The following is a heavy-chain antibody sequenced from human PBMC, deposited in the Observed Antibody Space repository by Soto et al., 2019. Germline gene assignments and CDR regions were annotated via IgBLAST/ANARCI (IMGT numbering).Heavy chain of an antibody. J-gene: IGHJ5*02. V-gene: IGHV1-2*02. D-gene: IGHD3-3*01. Sequence: QVQLVQSGAEVRKPGASVKVSCKASGYTFTGYFMHWVRQAPGQGLEWMGWSNPNSGATKYAQKFQGRVTLSRDTSIRTACLESTGLRSDDTAVYYCARGGGTILAPLPWGQGSQVTVSS. CDR2: SNPNSGAT. CDR1: GYTFTGYF. CDR3: ARGGGTILAPLP.